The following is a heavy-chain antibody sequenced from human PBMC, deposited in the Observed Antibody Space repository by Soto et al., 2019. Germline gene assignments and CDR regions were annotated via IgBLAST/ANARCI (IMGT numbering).Heavy chain of an antibody. CDR2: INSDGSST. CDR1: GLTFSSYW. CDR3: ARGSCSWRDACDI. J-gene: IGHJ3*02. Sequence: QPGGSLRLSCAASGLTFSSYWMHWVRQAPGKGLVWVSRINSDGSSTSYADSVKGRFTISRDNAKNTLYLQMNSLRAEDTAVYYCARGSCSWRDACDIYDRGTRVVVSS. D-gene: IGHD2-15*01. V-gene: IGHV3-74*01.